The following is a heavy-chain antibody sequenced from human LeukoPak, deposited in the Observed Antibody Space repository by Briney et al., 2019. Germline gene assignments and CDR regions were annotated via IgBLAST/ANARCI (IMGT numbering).Heavy chain of an antibody. CDR1: GGSISSYY. Sequence: SETLSLTCTVSGGSISSYYWNWIRQPPGKGLEWIGYIYYSGSTTYNPSLKSRVTISVDTSKNQFSLKLSSVTAADTAVYYCARSTSSGYYPYYFDYWGQGTLVTVSS. V-gene: IGHV4-59*12. CDR2: IYYSGST. D-gene: IGHD3-22*01. J-gene: IGHJ4*02. CDR3: ARSTSSGYYPYYFDY.